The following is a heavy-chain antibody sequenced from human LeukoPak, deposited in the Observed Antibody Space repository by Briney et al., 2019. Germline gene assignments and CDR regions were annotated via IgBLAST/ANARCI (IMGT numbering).Heavy chain of an antibody. CDR3: TTDLAITMVRGDFDY. J-gene: IGHJ4*02. Sequence: PGGSLRLSCAASGFTFSNAWMSWVRQAPGKGLEWVGRIKSKTDGGTTDYAAPVKGRFTISRDDSKNTLYLQMNSLKTEDTAVYYCTTDLAITMVRGDFDYWGQGTLVTVSS. CDR2: IKSKTDGGTT. V-gene: IGHV3-15*01. D-gene: IGHD3-10*01. CDR1: GFTFSNAW.